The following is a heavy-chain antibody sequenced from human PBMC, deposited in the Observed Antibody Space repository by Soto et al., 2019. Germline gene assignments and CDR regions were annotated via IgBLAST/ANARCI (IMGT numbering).Heavy chain of an antibody. CDR1: GFTFSSYG. Sequence: QAGGSLRLSCAASGFTFSSYGMHWVRQAPGKGLEWVAVIWYDGSNKYYADSVKGRFTISRDNSKNTLYLQMNSLRAEDTAVYYCARAENQRSYLPSLEGLDYWGQGTLVTVSS. CDR3: ARAENQRSYLPSLEGLDY. V-gene: IGHV3-33*01. D-gene: IGHD2-2*01. CDR2: IWYDGSNK. J-gene: IGHJ4*02.